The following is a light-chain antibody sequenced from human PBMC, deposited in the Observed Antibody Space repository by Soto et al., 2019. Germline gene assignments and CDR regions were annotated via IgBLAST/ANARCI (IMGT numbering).Light chain of an antibody. J-gene: IGLJ3*02. CDR1: SSDIGGSDY. V-gene: IGLV2-14*01. Sequence: QAVLTQAASVSGSPGQSITISCTGTSSDIGGSDYVSWYQKHPGKAPKVIIYEYSDRPSGVSDRFSGSKSGNTASLTISGLQAEDEADYYCSSYVTSGTLVFGGGTTLTVL. CDR2: EYS. CDR3: SSYVTSGTLV.